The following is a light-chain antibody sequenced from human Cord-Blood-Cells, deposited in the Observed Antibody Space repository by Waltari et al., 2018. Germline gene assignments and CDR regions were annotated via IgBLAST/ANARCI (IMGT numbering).Light chain of an antibody. CDR2: DVS. J-gene: IGLJ2*01. V-gene: IGLV2-14*01. CDR1: SSDVGGYNY. Sequence: QSALTQPASVSGSPGQSITISSTGTSSDVGGYNYVSWYQQHPGKAPKLMIYDVSNRPSGVSKRFSGSKSGNTDSLTISGLQAEDEADYYCSSYTSSSTHVVFGGGTKLTVL. CDR3: SSYTSSSTHVV.